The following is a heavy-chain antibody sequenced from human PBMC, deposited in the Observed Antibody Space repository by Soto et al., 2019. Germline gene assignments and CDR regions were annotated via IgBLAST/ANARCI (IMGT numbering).Heavy chain of an antibody. CDR2: ISYDGSNK. CDR3: ARDNHYYAWDY. Sequence: QVQLVESGGGVVQPGRSLSLSCAASGFTFSSYAMHWVRQAPGKGLEWVAVISYDGSNKYYADSVKGRFTISRGNSKNTLYLQMNSLRAEDTAVYYCARDNHYYAWDYWGQGTLVTVSS. D-gene: IGHD3-10*01. J-gene: IGHJ4*02. V-gene: IGHV3-30-3*01. CDR1: GFTFSSYA.